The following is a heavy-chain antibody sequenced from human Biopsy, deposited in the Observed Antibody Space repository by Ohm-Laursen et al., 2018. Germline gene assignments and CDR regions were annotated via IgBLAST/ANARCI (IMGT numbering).Heavy chain of an antibody. CDR2: VYYTGST. V-gene: IGHV4-59*01. CDR3: ARGRGYYSDRTVPGYFDL. CDR1: GDSISSYY. D-gene: IGHD3-22*01. Sequence: SETLSLTYTVSGDSISSYYWSWIRQPPGKGLQWIGYVYYTGSTDYNPSLQSRVTISVDTSKNHFSLRLRSVTPADTAIYYCARGRGYYSDRTVPGYFDLWGRGTLVTVSS. J-gene: IGHJ2*01.